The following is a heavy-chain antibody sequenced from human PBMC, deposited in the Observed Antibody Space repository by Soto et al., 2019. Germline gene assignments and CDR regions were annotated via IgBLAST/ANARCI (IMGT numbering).Heavy chain of an antibody. V-gene: IGHV1-69*02. CDR1: GGTFSSYT. CDR3: AGGGSGSGFAY. D-gene: IGHD3-10*01. J-gene: IGHJ4*02. CDR2: IIPILGIA. Sequence: QVQLVQSGAEVKKPGSSVKVSCKASGGTFSSYTISWVRQAPAQGLEWMGRIIPILGIANYAQKFQGTVTLPADNPTRTAYMELSSLRSEATAVYYCAGGGSGSGFAYWGQGTLVTVSS.